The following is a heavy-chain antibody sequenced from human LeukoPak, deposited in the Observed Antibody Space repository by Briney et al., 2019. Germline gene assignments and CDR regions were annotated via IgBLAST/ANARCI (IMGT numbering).Heavy chain of an antibody. CDR3: ARDGILNWFDP. V-gene: IGHV4-30-4*01. D-gene: IGHD1-26*01. CDR2: IYYSGST. CDR1: GGSISSGDYY. J-gene: IGHJ5*02. Sequence: SETLSLTCTVSGGSISSGDYYWSWIRQPPGKGLECIGYIYYSGSTYYNPSLKSRVTISVDTSKNQFSLKLSSVTAADPAVYYCARDGILNWFDPWGQGTLVTVSS.